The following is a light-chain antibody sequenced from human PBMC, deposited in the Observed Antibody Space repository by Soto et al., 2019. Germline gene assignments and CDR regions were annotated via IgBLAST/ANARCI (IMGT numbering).Light chain of an antibody. CDR1: QSVTSGD. CDR3: QQYGNFPRT. J-gene: IGKJ1*01. Sequence: EIVLTQSPGTLSLSPGERATLSCRASQSVTSGDLAWYQQKPGQAPRLLMYGASRRITGVPDRLSGSGSGTDFTLTISRLQPEDFAVYYCQQYGNFPRTFGQGTKVEIK. CDR2: GAS. V-gene: IGKV3-20*01.